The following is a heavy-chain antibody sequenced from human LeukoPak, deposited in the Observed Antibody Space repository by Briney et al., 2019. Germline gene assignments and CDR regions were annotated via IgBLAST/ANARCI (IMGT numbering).Heavy chain of an antibody. Sequence: ASVKVSCKASGYTFTSYAMNWVRQAPGQGLEWMGWINPNSGGTNYAQKFQGRVTMTRDTSISTAYMELSRLRSDDTAVYYCARSGLSRFDYWGQGTLVTVSS. CDR3: ARSGLSRFDY. J-gene: IGHJ4*02. CDR1: GYTFTSYA. V-gene: IGHV1-2*02. D-gene: IGHD4/OR15-4a*01. CDR2: INPNSGGT.